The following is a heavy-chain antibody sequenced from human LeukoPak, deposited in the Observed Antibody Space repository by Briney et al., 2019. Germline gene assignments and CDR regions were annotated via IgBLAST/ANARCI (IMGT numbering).Heavy chain of an antibody. J-gene: IGHJ3*02. V-gene: IGHV3-30*03. D-gene: IGHD3-22*01. Sequence: GGSLRLSCVASRFTLSNYGMHWVRQAPGKGLEWVAVISYDGSNKYYADSVKGRFTISRDNSKNTLYLQMNSLRAEDTAVYYCAVYDSTFDAFDIWGQGTMVTVSS. CDR3: AVYDSTFDAFDI. CDR2: ISYDGSNK. CDR1: RFTLSNYG.